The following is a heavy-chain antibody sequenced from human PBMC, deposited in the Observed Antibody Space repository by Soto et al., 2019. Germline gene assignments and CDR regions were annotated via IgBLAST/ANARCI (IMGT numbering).Heavy chain of an antibody. Sequence: QITLKESGPTLVKPTQTLTLTCTFSGFSLSTSAVGVGWIRQPPGKALEWLAFIYWDDDKRYSPSLKSSLTITKDTSKSQVVLTMTSMDPVDTATYYWAHLVVAGVTYYFDYWGQGTLVTVSS. CDR1: GFSLSTSAVG. V-gene: IGHV2-5*02. D-gene: IGHD2-15*01. J-gene: IGHJ4*02. CDR3: AHLVVAGVTYYFDY. CDR2: IYWDDDK.